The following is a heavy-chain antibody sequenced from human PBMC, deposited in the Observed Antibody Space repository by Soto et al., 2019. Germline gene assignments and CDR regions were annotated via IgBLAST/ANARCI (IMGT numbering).Heavy chain of an antibody. Sequence: PSETLSLTCTVSGGSTSSDNYWSWIRQPPGKGLEWIGHIYYSGNTDYNPSLKSRLAISVDTSKNQFSLKLSSVTAADTAVYFCAREGGESSDGLYYFDSWGQGSLVTVSS. CDR3: AREGGESSDGLYYFDS. D-gene: IGHD3-16*01. J-gene: IGHJ4*02. CDR2: IYYSGNT. V-gene: IGHV4-30-4*01. CDR1: GGSTSSDNY.